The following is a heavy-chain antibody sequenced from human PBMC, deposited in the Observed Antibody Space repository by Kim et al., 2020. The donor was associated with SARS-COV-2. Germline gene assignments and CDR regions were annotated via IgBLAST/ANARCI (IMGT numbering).Heavy chain of an antibody. V-gene: IGHV4-34*01. D-gene: IGHD2-15*01. CDR1: GGSFSGYY. CDR3: AREVRFCSGGSCYSRYYYYYYGMDV. Sequence: SETLSLTCAVYGGSFSGYYWSWIRQPPGKGLEWIGEINHSGSTNYNPSLKSRVTISVDTSKNQFSLKLSSVTAADTAVYYCAREVRFCSGGSCYSRYYYYYYGMDVWGQGTTVTVSS. J-gene: IGHJ6*02. CDR2: INHSGST.